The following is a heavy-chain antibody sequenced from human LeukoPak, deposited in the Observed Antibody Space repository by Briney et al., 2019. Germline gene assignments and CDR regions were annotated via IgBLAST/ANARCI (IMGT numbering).Heavy chain of an antibody. CDR2: IYYSGST. CDR1: GGSISSYY. CDR3: ARVDSSAKGDAFDI. Sequence: PSETLSLTCTVSGGSISSYYWSWIRQPPGKGLEWIGYIYYSGSTNYNPSLKSRVTTSVDTSKNQFSLKLSSVTAADTAVYYCARVDSSAKGDAFDIWGQGTMVTVSS. V-gene: IGHV4-59*01. J-gene: IGHJ3*02. D-gene: IGHD3-22*01.